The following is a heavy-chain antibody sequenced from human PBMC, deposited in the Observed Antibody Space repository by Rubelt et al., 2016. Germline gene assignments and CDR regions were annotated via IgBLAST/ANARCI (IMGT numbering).Heavy chain of an antibody. D-gene: IGHD5-18*01. CDR2: ISHSGSS. CDR3: AGGYGFVPFES. Sequence: QVQLQESGPGLVKPSETLSLTCAVSGFSVSANYFWGWIRQPPGKGLEWIAEISHSGSSNYNPSLESRVTISIDTSKNQCSLRLSSVTAAETAVYYCAGGYGFVPFESWGKGTPVTVSS. CDR1: GFSVSANYF. V-gene: IGHV4-38-2*01. J-gene: IGHJ4*02.